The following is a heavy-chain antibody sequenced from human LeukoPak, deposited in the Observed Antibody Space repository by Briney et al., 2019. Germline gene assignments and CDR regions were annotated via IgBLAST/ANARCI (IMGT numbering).Heavy chain of an antibody. CDR1: GFTVSTNY. J-gene: IGHJ4*02. D-gene: IGHD3-22*01. CDR2: IYSGGST. V-gene: IGHV3-53*01. Sequence: GGSLRLSRAASGFTVSTNYMSWVRQAPGKGLEWVSSIYSGGSTYYADSVKGRFTISRDNSKNTLYLQMNSLRAEDTAMYYCARASGGYYLFDYWGQGTLVTVSS. CDR3: ARASGGYYLFDY.